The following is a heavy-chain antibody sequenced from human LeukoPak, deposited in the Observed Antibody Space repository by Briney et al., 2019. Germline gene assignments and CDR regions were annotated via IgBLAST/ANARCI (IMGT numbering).Heavy chain of an antibody. Sequence: SETLSLTCTVPGGSISSYYWSWIRLPPGKGLEWIGYTYYSGTTNYNPSLKSRITISVDTSKNQFSLRLSSVTAADTAVYYCARANYYYDSSGYSYYFDHWGQGTLVTVSS. CDR3: ARANYYYDSSGYSYYFDH. CDR2: TYYSGTT. D-gene: IGHD3-22*01. V-gene: IGHV4-59*01. J-gene: IGHJ4*02. CDR1: GGSISSYY.